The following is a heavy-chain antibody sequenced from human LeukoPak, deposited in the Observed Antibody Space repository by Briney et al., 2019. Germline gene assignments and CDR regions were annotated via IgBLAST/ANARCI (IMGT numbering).Heavy chain of an antibody. CDR2: MYHSGST. D-gene: IGHD3-16*02. CDR3: ARYDVWGSYRAFDY. J-gene: IGHJ4*02. V-gene: IGHV4-38-2*02. Sequence: SETLSLTCTVSGSSISSGVYYWSWIRQPPGKGLEWIGTMYHSGSTYYNPSLKSRVTISVDTSKNQFSLRLSSVTAADTAVYYCARYDVWGSYRAFDYWGQGTLVTVSS. CDR1: GSSISSGVYY.